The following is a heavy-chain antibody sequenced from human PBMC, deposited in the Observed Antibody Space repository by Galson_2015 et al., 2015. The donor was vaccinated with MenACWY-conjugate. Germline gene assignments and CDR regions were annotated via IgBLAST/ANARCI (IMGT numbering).Heavy chain of an antibody. CDR1: GGSIHSDGYF. Sequence: LSLTCTVSGGSIHSDGYFWAWIRQPPGEALEWIGSIYYSGSTYYNPSLQSRATMSVDTSKNQFSQNLSSVTAADTAVYYCARLPRGITMVVVAAWGQGTLVTVSS. D-gene: IGHD3-22*01. J-gene: IGHJ5*02. V-gene: IGHV4-39*01. CDR3: ARLPRGITMVVVAA. CDR2: IYYSGST.